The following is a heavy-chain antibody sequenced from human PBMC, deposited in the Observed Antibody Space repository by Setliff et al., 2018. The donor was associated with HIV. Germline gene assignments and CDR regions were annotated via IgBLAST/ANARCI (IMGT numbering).Heavy chain of an antibody. CDR2: INPNSGDT. V-gene: IGHV1-8*02. CDR3: ARATPSIVAAGDYYHFYMDV. J-gene: IGHJ6*03. CDR1: GYTFTDYY. Sequence: ASVKVSCKSSGYTFTDYYIHWVRLAPGQGLEWMGWINPNSGDTGLAPKFQGRVTLTSNTSISTAYMQLSSLTSEDTAVYYCARATPSIVAAGDYYHFYMDVWGKGSTVTVSS. D-gene: IGHD6-13*01.